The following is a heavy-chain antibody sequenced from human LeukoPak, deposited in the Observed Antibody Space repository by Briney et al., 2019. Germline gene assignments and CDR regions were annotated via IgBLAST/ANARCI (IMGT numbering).Heavy chain of an antibody. J-gene: IGHJ4*02. CDR3: ARDRYCSGRSCYGPPDY. D-gene: IGHD2-15*01. V-gene: IGHV4-59*12. CDR1: GDSISSYF. Sequence: SETLSLTCTVSGDSISSYFWSLIRQPPGKGLEWIGYISYSGSTNYSPSLKSRVTISIDTSKNQFSLKLNSVTAADTAVYYCARDRYCSGRSCYGPPDYWGQGVLVTVSS. CDR2: ISYSGST.